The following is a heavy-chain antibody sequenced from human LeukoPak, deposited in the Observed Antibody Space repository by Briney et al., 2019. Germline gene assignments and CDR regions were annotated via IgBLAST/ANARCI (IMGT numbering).Heavy chain of an antibody. D-gene: IGHD3-3*01. CDR1: GFTFTSSA. CDR3: ARGTVLRFLEWLPNYYYYYMDV. Sequence: SVKVSCKASGFTFTSSAMQWVRQARGQRLEWIGWIVVGSGNTNYAQKFQERVTITRDMSTSTAYMELSSLRAEDTAVYYCARGTVLRFLEWLPNYYYYYMDVWGKGTTVTVSS. CDR2: IVVGSGNT. V-gene: IGHV1-58*02. J-gene: IGHJ6*03.